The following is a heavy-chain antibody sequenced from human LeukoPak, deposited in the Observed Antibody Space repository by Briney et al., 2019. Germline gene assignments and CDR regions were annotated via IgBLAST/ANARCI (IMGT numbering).Heavy chain of an antibody. J-gene: IGHJ3*02. Sequence: GESLKISCKGSGYSFTSYWIGWVRQMPGKGLEWMGIIYPGDSDNIYSPSFQGQVTISADKSISTAYLQWSSLKASDTAMYYCARLTGYYDSSGSDAFDIWGQGTMVTVSS. D-gene: IGHD3-22*01. V-gene: IGHV5-51*01. CDR2: IYPGDSDN. CDR3: ARLTGYYDSSGSDAFDI. CDR1: GYSFTSYW.